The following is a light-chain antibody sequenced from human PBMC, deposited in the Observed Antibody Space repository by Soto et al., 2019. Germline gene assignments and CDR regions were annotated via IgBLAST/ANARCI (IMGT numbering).Light chain of an antibody. Sequence: EIVMTQSPGNLSLSPGDTATLSCRASQSLGSDLAWYQQKPGQAPRLLIHGASSRATGIPDRFSGSGSGTDFTLTISRLEPEDFAFYYCQQYGNAPRVTVGPWTKVDI. J-gene: IGKJ3*01. CDR1: QSLGSD. CDR3: QQYGNAPRVT. CDR2: GAS. V-gene: IGKV3-20*01.